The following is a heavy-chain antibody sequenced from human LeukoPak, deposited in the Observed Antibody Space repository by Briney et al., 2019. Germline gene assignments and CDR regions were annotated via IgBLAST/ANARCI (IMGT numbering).Heavy chain of an antibody. CDR1: GFTFSSYE. D-gene: IGHD1-26*01. V-gene: IGHV3-48*03. CDR2: ISSSGSTI. J-gene: IGHJ6*02. CDR3: ARVGAYYYGMDV. Sequence: PGGSLRLSCAASGFTFSSYEMNWVRQAPGKGLEWVSYISSSGSTIYYADSVKGRFTISRDKAKNSLYLQMNSLRAEDTAVYYCARVGAYYYGMDVWGQGTTVTVSS.